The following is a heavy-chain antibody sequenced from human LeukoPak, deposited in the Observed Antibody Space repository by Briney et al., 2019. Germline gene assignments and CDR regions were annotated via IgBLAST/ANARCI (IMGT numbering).Heavy chain of an antibody. CDR2: IYPGDSDT. V-gene: IGHV5-51*01. D-gene: IGHD6-13*01. CDR1: GYSFTSYW. Sequence: GESLKISCKDSGYSFTSYWIGWVRQMPGKGLEWMGIIYPGDSDTRYSPSFQGQVTISADKSISTAYLQWSSLKASDTAMYYCARQSGGGSSWPNWFDPWGQGTLVTVSS. J-gene: IGHJ5*02. CDR3: ARQSGGGSSWPNWFDP.